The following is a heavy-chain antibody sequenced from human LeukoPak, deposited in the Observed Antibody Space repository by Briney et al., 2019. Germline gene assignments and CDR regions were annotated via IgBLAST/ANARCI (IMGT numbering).Heavy chain of an antibody. V-gene: IGHV4-59*02. CDR1: GGTVSGYY. Sequence: SETLSLTCTVSGGTVSGYYWSWIRQPPGKGLEWIGFIYYSGSTTYNPPLKSRVTISVDTAKNQLSLRLNSVTAADSAMYYCARGGWSLDYWGQGTLVTVSS. CDR3: ARGGWSLDY. CDR2: IYYSGST. J-gene: IGHJ4*02. D-gene: IGHD6-19*01.